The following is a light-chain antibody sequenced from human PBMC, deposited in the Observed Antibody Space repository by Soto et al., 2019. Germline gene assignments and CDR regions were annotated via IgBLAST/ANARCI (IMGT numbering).Light chain of an antibody. Sequence: EIVLTQSPGTLSLSPGERATLSCRASQSVSTNYLAWYQRKPGQAPRLLIYGASNRATDIPNRFSGSGSGKDFTLTITRLKAEDFAVYYCQQYGSSPPTFGQGTKVEI. CDR3: QQYGSSPPT. J-gene: IGKJ1*01. CDR1: QSVSTNY. V-gene: IGKV3-20*01. CDR2: GAS.